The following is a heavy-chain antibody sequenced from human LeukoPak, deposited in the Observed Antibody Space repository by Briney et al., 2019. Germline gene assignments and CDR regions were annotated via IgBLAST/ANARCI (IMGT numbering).Heavy chain of an antibody. V-gene: IGHV3-11*04. CDR3: ARLGYGSGSYYNQNWFDP. D-gene: IGHD3-10*01. J-gene: IGHJ5*02. Sequence: GGSLRLSCGASGFSFSDYYMSWVRQAPGKGLEWISYISSTGRTIYYADSVKGRFTISRDNAKNSLYLQMNSLRAEDTAVYYCARLGYGSGSYYNQNWFDPWGQGTLVTVSS. CDR2: ISSTGRTI. CDR1: GFSFSDYY.